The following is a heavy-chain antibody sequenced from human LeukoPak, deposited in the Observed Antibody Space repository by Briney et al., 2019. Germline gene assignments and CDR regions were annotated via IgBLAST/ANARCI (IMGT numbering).Heavy chain of an antibody. CDR2: ISYDGSNK. Sequence: PGGSLRLSCAASGFTFSNAWMNWVRQAPGKGLEWVAVISYDGSNKYYADSVKGRFTISRDNSKNTLYLQMNSLRAEDTAVYYCAREKRYSGYGVFDYWGQGTLVTVSS. J-gene: IGHJ4*02. CDR1: GFTFSNAW. V-gene: IGHV3-30-3*01. CDR3: AREKRYSGYGVFDY. D-gene: IGHD5-12*01.